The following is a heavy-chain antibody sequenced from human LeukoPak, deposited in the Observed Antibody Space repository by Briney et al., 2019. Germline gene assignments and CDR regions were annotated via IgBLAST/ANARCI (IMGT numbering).Heavy chain of an antibody. CDR2: INAGNGNT. CDR3: ARDMYTAMATGGWFDP. J-gene: IGHJ5*02. Sequence: ASVKVSCKASGYTFTSYAMNWVRQAPGQRLEWMGWINAGNGNTKYSQKFQGRVTITRDTSASTAYMELSSLRSEDTAVYYCARDMYTAMATGGWFDPWGQGTLVTVSS. CDR1: GYTFTSYA. V-gene: IGHV1-3*01. D-gene: IGHD5-18*01.